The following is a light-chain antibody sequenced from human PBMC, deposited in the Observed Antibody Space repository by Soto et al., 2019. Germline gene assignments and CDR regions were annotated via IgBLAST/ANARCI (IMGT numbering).Light chain of an antibody. J-gene: IGLJ3*02. V-gene: IGLV4-69*01. CDR3: QTWGTGIVV. Sequence: QPVLTQSPSASASLGASVKLTCTLSRGHSNYVIAWHQQQPEKGPRYLMRVTSDGGHNKGDGIPDRFSGSSSGAERYLTISSLQSEDEAEYYCQTWGTGIVVFGGGTKVTVL. CDR1: RGHSNYV. CDR2: VTSDGGH.